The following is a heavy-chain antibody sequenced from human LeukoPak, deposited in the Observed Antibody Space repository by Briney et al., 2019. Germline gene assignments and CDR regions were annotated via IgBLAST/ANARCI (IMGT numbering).Heavy chain of an antibody. V-gene: IGHV3-66*02. D-gene: IGHD4-17*01. CDR3: ARDPGYGDYESFDY. CDR1: GFTVSSNY. J-gene: IGHJ4*02. Sequence: GGSLRLSCAVSGFTVSSNYMSWVRQAPGKGLKWVSVIYSGGSTYYADSVKGRFTISRDNSKNTLYLQMNSLRAEDTAVYYCARDPGYGDYESFDYWGQGTLVTVSS. CDR2: IYSGGST.